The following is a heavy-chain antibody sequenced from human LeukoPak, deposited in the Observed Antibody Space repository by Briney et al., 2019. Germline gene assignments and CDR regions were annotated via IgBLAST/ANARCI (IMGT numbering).Heavy chain of an antibody. D-gene: IGHD1-26*01. Sequence: PGGSLRLSCAASGFTFSSYGMHWVRQAPGKGLEWVAVISYDGSNKYYADSVKGRFTISRDNSKNTLYLQMNSLRAEDTAVYYCAKGAKIDGELLDYWGQGTLVTVSS. CDR2: ISYDGSNK. V-gene: IGHV3-30*18. CDR1: GFTFSSYG. J-gene: IGHJ4*02. CDR3: AKGAKIDGELLDY.